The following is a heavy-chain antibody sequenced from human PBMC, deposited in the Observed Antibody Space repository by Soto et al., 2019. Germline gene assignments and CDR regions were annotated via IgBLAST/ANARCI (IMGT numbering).Heavy chain of an antibody. CDR1: GGSISSSSYY. CDR2: IYYSGST. V-gene: IGHV4-39*01. D-gene: IGHD5-12*01. Sequence: SETLSLTCTVSGGSISSSSYYWGWIRQPPGKGLEWIGSIYYSGSTYYNPSLKSRVTISVDTSKNQFSLKLSSVTAADTAVYYCARSSTVATIDYWGQGTLVTVSS. J-gene: IGHJ4*02. CDR3: ARSSTVATIDY.